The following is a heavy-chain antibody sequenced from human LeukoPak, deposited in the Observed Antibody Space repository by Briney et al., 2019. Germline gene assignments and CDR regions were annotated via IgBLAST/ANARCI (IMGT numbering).Heavy chain of an antibody. CDR3: AKGKINHDGAFDF. V-gene: IGHV3-23*01. J-gene: IGHJ3*01. D-gene: IGHD1-14*01. CDR2: IGAWVPGT. Sequence: GGSLRLSCAASGFSFSSYAMSWVRQAPGRGLEWVSSIGAWVPGTSYAKGRFTISRDNSKKTLDLQMNSLRAEDTAVYYCAKGKINHDGAFDFWGQGTMVTVSS. CDR1: GFSFSSYA.